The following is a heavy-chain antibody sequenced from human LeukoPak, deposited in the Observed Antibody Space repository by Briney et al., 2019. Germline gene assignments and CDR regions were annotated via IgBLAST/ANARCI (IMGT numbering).Heavy chain of an antibody. CDR1: GYTFTTYY. V-gene: IGHV1-46*01. J-gene: IGHJ1*01. D-gene: IGHD3-22*01. CDR2: INPSGGST. Sequence: EASVKVSCKASGYTFTTYYLHWVRQAPGQGLEWMGIINPSGGSTTYAQKFRGRVTMTRDTSISTAYMELSRLRSDDTAVYYCARDGVGYYDSSGYYYFQHWGQGTLVTVSS. CDR3: ARDGVGYYDSSGYYYFQH.